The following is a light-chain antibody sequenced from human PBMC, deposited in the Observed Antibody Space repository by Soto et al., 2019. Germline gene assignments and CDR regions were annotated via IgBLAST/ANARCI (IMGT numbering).Light chain of an antibody. V-gene: IGLV2-14*01. J-gene: IGLJ2*01. CDR2: DVS. Sequence: QSVLTQPASVSGSPGQSITMSCTGTSSDVGGYNYVSWYQQHPGKAPKLMIYDVSNRPSGVSNRFAGSKSGNTASLTISGLQAEDEADYYCSSYAGSSALAVFGGGPKLTVL. CDR3: SSYAGSSALAV. CDR1: SSDVGGYNY.